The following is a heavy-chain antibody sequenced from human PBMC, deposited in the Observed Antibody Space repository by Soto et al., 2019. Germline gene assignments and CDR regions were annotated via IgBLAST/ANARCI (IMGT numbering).Heavy chain of an antibody. CDR1: GGTFSSYT. V-gene: IGHV1-69*08. CDR3: AREEGATLEDRYFDL. Sequence: QVQLVQSGAEVKKPGSSVKVSCKASGGTFSSYTISWVRQAPGQGLEWMGRIIPILGIANYAQKFQGRVTITADKSTSTAYMELSRLRSEDTAVYYCAREEGATLEDRYFDLWGRGTLVTVSS. CDR2: IIPILGIA. D-gene: IGHD1-26*01. J-gene: IGHJ2*01.